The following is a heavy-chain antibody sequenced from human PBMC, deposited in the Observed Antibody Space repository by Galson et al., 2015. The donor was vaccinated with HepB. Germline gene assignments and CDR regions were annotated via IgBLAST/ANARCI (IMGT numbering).Heavy chain of an antibody. D-gene: IGHD4-11*01. J-gene: IGHJ4*02. Sequence: SLRLSCAASGYTFDDYAMHWVRQAPGKGLEWVSGISWNSGSIGSADSVKGRFTISRDHAKNSLYLQMNSLRAEDTALYYCAKGDYSNLLDYWGQGTLVTVSS. CDR1: GYTFDDYA. CDR3: AKGDYSNLLDY. V-gene: IGHV3-9*01. CDR2: ISWNSGSI.